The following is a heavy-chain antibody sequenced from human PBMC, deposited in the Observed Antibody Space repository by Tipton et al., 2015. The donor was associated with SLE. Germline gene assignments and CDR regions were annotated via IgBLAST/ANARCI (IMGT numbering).Heavy chain of an antibody. D-gene: IGHD6-19*01. CDR1: GFTFSSYE. V-gene: IGHV3-48*03. Sequence: SLRLSCAASGFTFSSYEMNWVRQAPGKGLEWVSYISSSSSYTNYADSVKGRFTISRDNAKNSLYLQMNSLRAEDTAVYYCARATAGHFDYWGQGTLVTVSS. J-gene: IGHJ4*02. CDR2: ISSSSSYT. CDR3: ARATAGHFDY.